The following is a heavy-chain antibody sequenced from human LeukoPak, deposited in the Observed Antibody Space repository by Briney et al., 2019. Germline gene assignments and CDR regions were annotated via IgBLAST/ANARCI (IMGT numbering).Heavy chain of an antibody. CDR1: GGSISNYY. CDR3: ARDKTGTNWFDP. D-gene: IGHD6-13*01. CDR2: VSYSGST. V-gene: IGHV4-59*13. J-gene: IGHJ5*02. Sequence: SETLSLTCTVSGGSISNYYWSWIRQPPGKELEWVGYVSYSGSTNYNPSLNSRVTIPIDTSKSQFALKLSSVTAADTAVYYCARDKTGTNWFDPWGQGTLVTVSS.